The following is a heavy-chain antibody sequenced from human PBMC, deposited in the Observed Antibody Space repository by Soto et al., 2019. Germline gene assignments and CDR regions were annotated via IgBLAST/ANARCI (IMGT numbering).Heavy chain of an antibody. CDR3: ARHGYCSGGSCYSVRYYYYYMDV. Sequence: SETLSLTCTVSGGSISSYYWSWIRQPPGKGLEWIGYIYYSGSTNYNPSLKSRVTISVDTSKNQFSLKLSSVTAADTAVYYCARHGYCSGGSCYSVRYYYYYMDVWGKGTTVTVSS. D-gene: IGHD2-15*01. J-gene: IGHJ6*03. CDR1: GGSISSYY. V-gene: IGHV4-59*08. CDR2: IYYSGST.